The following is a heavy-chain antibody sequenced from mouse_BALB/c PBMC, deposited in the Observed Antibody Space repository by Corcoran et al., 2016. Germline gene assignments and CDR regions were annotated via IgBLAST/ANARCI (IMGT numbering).Heavy chain of an antibody. J-gene: IGHJ4*01. CDR2: INTYTGEP. CDR3: ARDPLAYEAMDY. V-gene: IGHV9-1*02. CDR1: GYTFTNYG. Sequence: QIQLVQSGPELKKPGETVKISCKASGYTFTNYGMNWVKQSPGKGLKWMGWINTYTGEPTYADDFKGRFAFSFETSASTAYLQINNLKNEEMATYVGARDPLAYEAMDYGGQGTSVTVSS.